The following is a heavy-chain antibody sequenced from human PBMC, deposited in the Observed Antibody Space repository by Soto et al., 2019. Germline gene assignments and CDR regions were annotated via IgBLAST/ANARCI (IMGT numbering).Heavy chain of an antibody. CDR3: ARDLGSYDSSGYYSYYFEY. J-gene: IGHJ4*02. D-gene: IGHD3-22*01. CDR2: INPSGGST. V-gene: IGHV1-46*01. CDR1: GYTFTSYY. Sequence: ASVKVSCKSSGYTFTSYYMHWVRQAPGQGLEWMGIINPSGGSTSYAQKFQGRVTMTRDTSTSTVYMELSSLRSEDTAVYYCARDLGSYDSSGYYSYYFEYWGQGTLVTVSS.